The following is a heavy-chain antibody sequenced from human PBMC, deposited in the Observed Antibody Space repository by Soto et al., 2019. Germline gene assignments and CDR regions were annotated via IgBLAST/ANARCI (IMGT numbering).Heavy chain of an antibody. CDR1: GGCVWGYY. J-gene: IGHJ6*02. V-gene: IGHV4-34*01. CDR2: INHSGST. Sequence: SETLSLTCAVCGGCVWGYYWTWIRRPPGKGLEWIGEINHSGSTNYNPSLKSRVTISVDTSKNQFSLKLSSVTAADTAVYYCARVSVGGYCSSTSCYGGTYYYYYGMDVWGQGTTVTVSS. CDR3: ARVSVGGYCSSTSCYGGTYYYYYGMDV. D-gene: IGHD2-2*01.